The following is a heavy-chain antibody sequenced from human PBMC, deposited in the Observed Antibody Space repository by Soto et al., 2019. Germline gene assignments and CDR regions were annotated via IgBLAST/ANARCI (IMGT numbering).Heavy chain of an antibody. Sequence: EVQLVESGGGLVKPGGSLRLSCAASGFTFSSYSMNWVRQAPGKGLELVSSISSSSYIDYADSVKGRFTTSRDNAKNSLSLQMNSLRAEDTAVYYCARPGHYYYYYMDVWGKGTTGTVSS. CDR2: ISSSSYI. CDR3: ARPGHYYYYYMDV. CDR1: GFTFSSYS. V-gene: IGHV3-21*01. J-gene: IGHJ6*03.